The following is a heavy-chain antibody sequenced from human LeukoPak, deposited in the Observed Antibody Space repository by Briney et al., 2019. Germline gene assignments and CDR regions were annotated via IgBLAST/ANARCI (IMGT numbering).Heavy chain of an antibody. CDR1: GGTFSSYA. Sequence: ASVKVSCKASGGTFSSYAISWVRQAPGQGLEWMGGIIPIFGTANYAQKFQGRVTITTDESTSTAYMELSSLRSEDTAVYYCAREYVYYDSSGYYYLGAFDIWGQGTMVTVSS. CDR3: AREYVYYDSSGYYYLGAFDI. J-gene: IGHJ3*02. V-gene: IGHV1-69*05. CDR2: IIPIFGTA. D-gene: IGHD3-22*01.